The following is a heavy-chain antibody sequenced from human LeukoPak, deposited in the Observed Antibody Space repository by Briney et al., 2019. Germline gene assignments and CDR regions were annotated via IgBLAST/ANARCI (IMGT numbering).Heavy chain of an antibody. Sequence: GASVKVSCKTSGYSFTDYYMHWVRQAPGQGLEWMGWIHPNSGGTSSAQKFQGRVTMTRDTSTSTVYMEVSWLTSDDTAIYYCARADRLHGGPYLIGPWGQGTLVTVSS. CDR1: GYSFTDYY. J-gene: IGHJ5*02. CDR3: ARADRLHGGPYLIGP. D-gene: IGHD2-21*01. CDR2: IHPNSGGT. V-gene: IGHV1-2*02.